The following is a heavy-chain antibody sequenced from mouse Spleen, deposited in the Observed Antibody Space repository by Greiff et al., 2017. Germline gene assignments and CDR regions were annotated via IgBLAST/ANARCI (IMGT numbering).Heavy chain of an antibody. V-gene: IGHV5-9*01. Sequence: EVMLVESGGGLVKLGGSLKLSCAASGFTFSSYAMSWVRQTPEKRLEWVATISSGGGNTYYPDSVKGRFTISRDNAKNTLYLQMSSLKSEDTAMYYCARQRYYGSILYWYFDVWGAGTTVTVSS. CDR1: GFTFSSYA. D-gene: IGHD1-1*01. J-gene: IGHJ1*01. CDR2: ISSGGGNT. CDR3: ARQRYYGSILYWYFDV.